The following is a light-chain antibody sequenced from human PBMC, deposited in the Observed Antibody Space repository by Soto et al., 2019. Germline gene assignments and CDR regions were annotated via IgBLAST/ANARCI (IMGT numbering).Light chain of an antibody. J-gene: IGKJ1*01. CDR3: QQLNSYPWT. CDR2: DAS. CDR1: QSISNY. V-gene: IGKV1-33*01. Sequence: DIQMPQSPASLSASVADRVTITCRASQSISNYLNWYQQKSGKAPKLLIYDASDLATGVPSRFSGTGSGTDFTLPLSSLQPEDFATYYCQQLNSYPWTFGQGTKVDIK.